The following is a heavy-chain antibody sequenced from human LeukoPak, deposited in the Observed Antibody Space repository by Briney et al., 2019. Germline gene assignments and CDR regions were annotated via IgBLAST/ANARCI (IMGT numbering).Heavy chain of an antibody. J-gene: IGHJ4*02. Sequence: SETLSLTCTVSGGSLSITSYYWGWIRQPPGKGLEWIGSIYYNGGTLYDPSLKSRVMISLDTSKNQFSLKVNSVTAADTAVYYCARLCIAARLRYFDYWGQGTLVTVSS. CDR3: ARLCIAARLRYFDY. CDR1: GGSLSITSYY. V-gene: IGHV4-39*01. D-gene: IGHD6-6*01. CDR2: IYYNGGT.